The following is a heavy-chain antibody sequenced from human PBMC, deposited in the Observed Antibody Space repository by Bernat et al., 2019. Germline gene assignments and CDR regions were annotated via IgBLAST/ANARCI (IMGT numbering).Heavy chain of an antibody. CDR3: TRAVSSGWYGVIDY. CDR1: GFTFGDYP. D-gene: IGHD6-19*01. V-gene: IGHV3-49*04. CDR2: IRSKAYGGTP. J-gene: IGHJ4*02. Sequence: EVQLLESGGGLGQQGHSLGLSGPPFGSGFTFGDYPLSWVRQAPGKGLEGEGCIRSKAYGGTPEYAASVRGRFSISRDDSKSIAYLQMNSLKTEDTAVYYCTRAVSSGWYGVIDYWGQGTLVTVSS.